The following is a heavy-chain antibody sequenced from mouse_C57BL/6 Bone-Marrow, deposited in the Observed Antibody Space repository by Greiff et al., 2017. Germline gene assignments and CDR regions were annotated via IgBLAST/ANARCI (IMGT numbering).Heavy chain of an antibody. J-gene: IGHJ2*01. D-gene: IGHD1-1*01. CDR3: ARRQYYGSSYRTLYFDY. Sequence: VQLQQSGPELVKPGASVKISCKASGYSFTDYNMNWVKQSNGKSLEWIGVINPNYGTTSYNQKFKGKATLTVDQSSSTAYMQLNSLTSADSAVYYCARRQYYGSSYRTLYFDYWGQGTTLTVSS. CDR1: GYSFTDYN. CDR2: INPNYGTT. V-gene: IGHV1-39*01.